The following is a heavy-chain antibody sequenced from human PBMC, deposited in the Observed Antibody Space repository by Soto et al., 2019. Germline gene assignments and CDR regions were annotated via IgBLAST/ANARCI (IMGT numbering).Heavy chain of an antibody. J-gene: IGHJ6*02. V-gene: IGHV3-30*04. CDR2: ISYDGSNK. CDR1: GFTFSSYA. CDR3: ARDGPLYSSSSGRVYYYYYGMDV. D-gene: IGHD6-6*01. Sequence: GGSLRLSCAASGFTFSSYAMHWVRQAPGKGLEWVAVISYDGSNKYYADSVKGRFTISRDNSKNTLYLQMNSLRAEDTAVYYCARDGPLYSSSSGRVYYYYYGMDVWGQGTTVTVSS.